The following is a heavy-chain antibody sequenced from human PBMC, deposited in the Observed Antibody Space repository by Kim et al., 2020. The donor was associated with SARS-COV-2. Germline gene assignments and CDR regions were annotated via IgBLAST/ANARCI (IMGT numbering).Heavy chain of an antibody. CDR1: GFTFSSYG. D-gene: IGHD6-19*01. V-gene: IGHV3-33*06. CDR2: IWYDGSNK. Sequence: GGSLRLSCAASGFTFSSYGMHWVRQAPGKGLEWVAVIWYDGSNKYYADSVKGRFTISRDNSKNTLYLQMNSLRAEDTAVYYCAKDSSAQWLAHDAFDIWGQGTMVTVSS. J-gene: IGHJ3*02. CDR3: AKDSSAQWLAHDAFDI.